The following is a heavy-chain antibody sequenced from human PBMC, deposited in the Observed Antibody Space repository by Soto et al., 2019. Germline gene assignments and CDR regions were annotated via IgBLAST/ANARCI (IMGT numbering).Heavy chain of an antibody. V-gene: IGHV3-33*01. Sequence: QVQLVESGGGVVQPGRSLRLSCAASGFTFSSYGMHWVRQAPGKGLEWVAVIWYDGSNKYYADSVKGRFTISRDNSKNTLYLQMNSLRAEDTAVYYCARDNYESSGLADYWGQGTLVTVSS. CDR1: GFTFSSYG. J-gene: IGHJ4*02. CDR2: IWYDGSNK. CDR3: ARDNYESSGLADY. D-gene: IGHD3-22*01.